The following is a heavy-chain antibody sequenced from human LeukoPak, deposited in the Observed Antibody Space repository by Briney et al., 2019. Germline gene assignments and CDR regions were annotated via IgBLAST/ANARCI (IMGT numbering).Heavy chain of an antibody. CDR1: GFTFSSYS. V-gene: IGHV3-48*01. CDR3: ARRGHPRYYYYMDV. J-gene: IGHJ6*03. Sequence: GGSLRLSCAASGFTFSSYSMNWVRQAPGKGLEWVSYISSSSSTIYYADSVKGRFTISRDNAKNSLYLQMNSLRAEDTAVYYCARRGHPRYYYYMDVWGKGTTVTASS. CDR2: ISSSSSTI.